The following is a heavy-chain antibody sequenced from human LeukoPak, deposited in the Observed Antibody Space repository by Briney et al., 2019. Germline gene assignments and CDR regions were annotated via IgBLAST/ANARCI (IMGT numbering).Heavy chain of an antibody. Sequence: GESLKISCKGSGYSFTSYWISWVRQMPGKGLEWMGRIDPSDSYTNYSPSFQGHVTISADKSISTAYLQWSSLKASDTAMYYCVRLIRGYVFWFDYWGQGTLVTVSS. D-gene: IGHD3-3*01. J-gene: IGHJ4*02. CDR3: VRLIRGYVFWFDY. V-gene: IGHV5-10-1*01. CDR1: GYSFTSYW. CDR2: IDPSDSYT.